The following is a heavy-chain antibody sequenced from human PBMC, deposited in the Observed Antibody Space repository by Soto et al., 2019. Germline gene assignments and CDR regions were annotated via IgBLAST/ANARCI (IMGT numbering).Heavy chain of an antibody. CDR3: ARCNTIFGVVMDY. J-gene: IGHJ4*02. Sequence: SAALPSTGARCGGYCSSSHWTWIHHPPEKGVEWIGEINHSGSTNYNPSLKRRVTISVDASKNQFSLKLSSVIAAHTAVFYCARCNTIFGVVMDYWGEGTLVTVSS. D-gene: IGHD3-3*01. V-gene: IGHV4-34*01. CDR2: INHSGST. CDR1: GGYCSSSH.